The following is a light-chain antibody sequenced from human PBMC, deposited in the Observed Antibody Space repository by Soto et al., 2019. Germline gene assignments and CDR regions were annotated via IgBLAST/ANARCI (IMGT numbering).Light chain of an antibody. V-gene: IGKV3-11*01. CDR2: GAS. J-gene: IGKJ3*01. CDR3: LQRSIGFT. CDR1: QSVGTY. Sequence: EIVLTQSPATLSLSPGERATLSCRASQSVGTYLAWYQQKRGQSHRLLIYGASKRAPGIPARFSGSGSGTDFTLTINSLEPEDFAVYHCLQRSIGFTFGPGTKVEVK.